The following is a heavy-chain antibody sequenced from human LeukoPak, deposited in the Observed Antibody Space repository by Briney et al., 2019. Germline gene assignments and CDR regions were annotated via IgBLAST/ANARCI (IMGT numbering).Heavy chain of an antibody. J-gene: IGHJ4*02. V-gene: IGHV4-31*03. D-gene: IGHD6-19*01. CDR3: ARDGLVGQWLNLDY. Sequence: SETLSLTCTVSGGSISSGGYYWSWIRQHPGKGLEWIGYIYYSGSTYYNPSLKSRVTISVDTPKNQFSLKLSSVTAADTAVYYCARDGLVGQWLNLDYWGQGTLVTVSS. CDR1: GGSISSGGYY. CDR2: IYYSGST.